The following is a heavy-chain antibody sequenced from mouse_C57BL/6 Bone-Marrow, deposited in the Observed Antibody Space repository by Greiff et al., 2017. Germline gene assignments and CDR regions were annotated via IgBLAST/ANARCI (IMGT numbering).Heavy chain of an antibody. J-gene: IGHJ3*01. CDR2: INPNNGGT. CDR1: GYTFTDYN. CDR3: ARQEGGYRDWFAY. V-gene: IGHV1-22*01. D-gene: IGHD2-2*01. Sequence: EVQLQESGPELVKPGASVKMSCKASGYTFTDYNMHWVKQSHGKSLEWIGYINPNNGGTSYNQKFKGKATFTVNQSSSTAYMELRSLTSEDSAVYYCARQEGGYRDWFAYWGQGTLVTVSA.